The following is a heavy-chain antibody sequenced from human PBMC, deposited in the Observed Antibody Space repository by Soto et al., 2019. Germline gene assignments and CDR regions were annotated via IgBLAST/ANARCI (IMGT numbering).Heavy chain of an antibody. J-gene: IGHJ6*02. CDR1: GDGVSSNSAA. CDR2: TYYRSKWYN. Sequence: SQTLSLTCAISGDGVSSNSAAWNWSRQSPSRGLEWLGRTYYRSKWYNDYAVSVKSRITINPDTSKNQFSLQLNSVTPEDTAVYYCARDPYDWNYGDYYYYYGMDVWGQGTTVTVSS. V-gene: IGHV6-1*01. CDR3: ARDPYDWNYGDYYYYYGMDV. D-gene: IGHD1-7*01.